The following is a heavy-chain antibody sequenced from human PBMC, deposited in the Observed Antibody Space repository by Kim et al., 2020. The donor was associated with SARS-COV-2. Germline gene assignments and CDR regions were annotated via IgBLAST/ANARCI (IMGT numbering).Heavy chain of an antibody. J-gene: IGHJ2*01. CDR3: AAHDYGGDWYFDL. CDR1: GFTFDDYA. Sequence: GGSLRLSCAASGFTFDDYAMHWVRQAPGKGLEWVSGISWNSGSIGYADSVKGRFTISRDNAKNSLYLQMNSLRAEDTALYYCAAHDYGGDWYFDLWGRGTLVTVSS. V-gene: IGHV3-9*01. CDR2: ISWNSGSI. D-gene: IGHD4-17*01.